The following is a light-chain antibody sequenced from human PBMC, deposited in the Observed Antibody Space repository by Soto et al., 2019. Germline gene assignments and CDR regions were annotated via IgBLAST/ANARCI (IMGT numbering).Light chain of an antibody. CDR3: QQYGDSTGWT. J-gene: IGKJ1*01. Sequence: EIVLTQSPGTLSLSPGERATLSCRASQSVSSSYLAWYQQKPGQAPRLLIYGASSRATGIPDRFSGSGSGTDFTLTISRLEPEDFAVYYCQQYGDSTGWTFGQGTKV. CDR2: GAS. CDR1: QSVSSSY. V-gene: IGKV3-20*01.